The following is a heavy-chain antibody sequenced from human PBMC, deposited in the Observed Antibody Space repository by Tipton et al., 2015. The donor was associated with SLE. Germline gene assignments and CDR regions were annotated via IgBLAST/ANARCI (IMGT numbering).Heavy chain of an antibody. CDR2: IYTSGST. Sequence: TLSLTRTVSGGSITDYYWSWIRQPPGKGLEWIGVIYTSGSTNYNPSLKSGVTISVDTSKNKFSLTLSSVTAADTAVYYCARGAPSGYHFDCWGQGTLVTVSS. V-gene: IGHV4-4*08. CDR3: ARGAPSGYHFDC. D-gene: IGHD3-22*01. J-gene: IGHJ4*02. CDR1: GGSITDYY.